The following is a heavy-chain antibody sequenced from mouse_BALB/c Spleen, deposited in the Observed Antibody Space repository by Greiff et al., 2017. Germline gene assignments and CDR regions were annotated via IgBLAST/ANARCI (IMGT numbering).Heavy chain of an antibody. CDR1: GYSITSDYA. V-gene: IGHV3-2*02. J-gene: IGHJ2*01. Sequence: EVQRVESGPGLVKPSQSLSLTCTVTGYSITSDYAWNWIRQFPGNKLEWMGYISYSGSTSYNPSLKSRISITRDTSKNQFFLQLNSVTTEDTATYYCARWYYGSSSDYWGQGTTLTVSS. CDR2: ISYSGST. D-gene: IGHD1-1*01. CDR3: ARWYYGSSSDY.